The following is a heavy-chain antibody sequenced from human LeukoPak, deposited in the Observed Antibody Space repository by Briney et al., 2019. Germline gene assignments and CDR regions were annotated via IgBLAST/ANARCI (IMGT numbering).Heavy chain of an antibody. CDR1: GGSISSSSYY. CDR3: AREAFVPGAIRYAFDI. Sequence: SETLSLTCTVSGGSISSSSYYWSWIRQPAGKGLEWIGRIYTSGSTNYNPSLKSRVTISVDTSKNQFSLKLSSVTAADTAVYYCAREAFVPGAIRYAFDIWGQGTMVTVSS. V-gene: IGHV4-61*02. J-gene: IGHJ3*02. D-gene: IGHD2-2*01. CDR2: IYTSGST.